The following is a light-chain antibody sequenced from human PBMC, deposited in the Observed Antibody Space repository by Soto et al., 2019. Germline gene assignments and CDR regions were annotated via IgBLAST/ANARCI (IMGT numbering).Light chain of an antibody. V-gene: IGKV1-5*03. CDR1: QSISSW. Sequence: DIQMTQSPSTLSASVGDRVTITCRASQSISSWLAWYQQKPGKAPKLLIYKASSLESGVPSRFSGSGSGTEFTLTIRSLQPDDFATYYCQQYNSYSITFGPGTKVDIK. CDR3: QQYNSYSIT. CDR2: KAS. J-gene: IGKJ3*01.